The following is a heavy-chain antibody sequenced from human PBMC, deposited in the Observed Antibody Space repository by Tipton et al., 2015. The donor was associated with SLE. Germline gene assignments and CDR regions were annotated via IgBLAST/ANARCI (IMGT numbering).Heavy chain of an antibody. D-gene: IGHD1-26*01. Sequence: LVKPTETLSLTCTVSGGSVSSGSYYWNWIRQPPGKGLEWIGCVSYSGAAKYNPSLESRVTISVDTSKNQFSLKLTSVTAADTAVYYCARDLRSEWVMTFEHWGQGTLVTVSS. CDR3: ARDLRSEWVMTFEH. CDR1: GGSVSSGSYY. CDR2: VSYSGAA. V-gene: IGHV4-61*01. J-gene: IGHJ4*01.